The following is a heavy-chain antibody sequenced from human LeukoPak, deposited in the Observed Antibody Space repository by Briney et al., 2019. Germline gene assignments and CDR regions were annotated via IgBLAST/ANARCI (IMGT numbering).Heavy chain of an antibody. Sequence: GGSLRLSCAASGFTFSDYYMSWVRQAPGKGLEWVSAISGSGGSTYYADSVKGRFTISRDNSKNTLYLQMNSLRAEDTAVYYCAKDIYYYDSSARGYFDYWGQGTLVTVSS. J-gene: IGHJ4*02. D-gene: IGHD3-22*01. CDR2: ISGSGGST. CDR3: AKDIYYYDSSARGYFDY. V-gene: IGHV3-23*01. CDR1: GFTFSDYY.